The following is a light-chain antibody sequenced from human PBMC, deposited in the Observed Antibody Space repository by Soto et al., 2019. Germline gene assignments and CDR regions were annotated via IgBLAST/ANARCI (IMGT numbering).Light chain of an antibody. J-gene: IGKJ2*01. V-gene: IGKV1-39*01. Sequence: DIQMTQSPSSLSVSVGDRVTTTCRASQSINRYLNWYQQKPGKAPKLLIYTSSNLQSGVPSRFSGSGSGTDFTLTISSLQPEDFATYYCQQIYITPYTFGQGTKLESK. CDR3: QQIYITPYT. CDR2: TSS. CDR1: QSINRY.